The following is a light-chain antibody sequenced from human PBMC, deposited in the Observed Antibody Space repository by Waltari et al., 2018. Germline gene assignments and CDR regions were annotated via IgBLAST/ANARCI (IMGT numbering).Light chain of an antibody. CDR2: YVA. CDR1: SSDIGAYRF. V-gene: IGLV2-14*03. CDR3: SSHSHSGVLL. Sequence: QSALTQPASVSGSPGQSITISCTGTSSDIGAYRFVSWYQQHPGKAPKLIIYYVANRPSGVSNRFSGAKSGNTASLTISGLQAADEADYFCSSHSHSGVLLFGGGTNVTVV. J-gene: IGLJ3*02.